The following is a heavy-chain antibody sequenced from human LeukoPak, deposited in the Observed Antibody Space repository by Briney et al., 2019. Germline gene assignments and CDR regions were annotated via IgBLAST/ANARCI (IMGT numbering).Heavy chain of an antibody. J-gene: IGHJ4*02. Sequence: SETLSLTCAVYGGSFSGYYWSWIRQPPGKGLEWIGEINHSGSTNYNPSLKSRVTISVDTSKNQFSLKLSSVTAADTAVYYCARVSDYDSSGYYFDYWGQGTLVTVSS. CDR1: GGSFSGYY. CDR3: ARVSDYDSSGYYFDY. V-gene: IGHV4-34*01. CDR2: INHSGST. D-gene: IGHD3-22*01.